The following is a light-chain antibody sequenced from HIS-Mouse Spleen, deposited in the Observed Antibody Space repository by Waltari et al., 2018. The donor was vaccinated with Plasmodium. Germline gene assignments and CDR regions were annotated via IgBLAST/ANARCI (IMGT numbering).Light chain of an antibody. Sequence: QSALTQPRSVSGSPGQSVTIPSTGTSSDVGGYNYVSCYQHHPGQAPKLMIYNVSKRPSGVPDRFSGSKSGNTASLTISGLQAEDEADYYCCSYAGSYTYVFGTGTKVTVL. CDR1: SSDVGGYNY. V-gene: IGLV2-11*01. CDR2: NVS. J-gene: IGLJ1*01. CDR3: CSYAGSYTYV.